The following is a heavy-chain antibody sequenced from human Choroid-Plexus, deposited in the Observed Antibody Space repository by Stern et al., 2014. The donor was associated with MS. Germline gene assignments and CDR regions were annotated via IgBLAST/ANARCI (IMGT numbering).Heavy chain of an antibody. V-gene: IGHV3-30*03. CDR3: ARDRDTTGWTLGAH. CDR2: LVSDGSRE. D-gene: IGHD2/OR15-2a*01. Sequence: VQLVESGGGVVQPGTSLRLSCAGSGFTLSNYDMHWVRQAPGKGLERGAVLVSDGSREEYGDSVQGRFTISRDNSKNTVYLQMNSLRSDDTAVYYCARDRDTTGWTLGAHWGQGTLVTVSS. CDR1: GFTLSNYD. J-gene: IGHJ4*02.